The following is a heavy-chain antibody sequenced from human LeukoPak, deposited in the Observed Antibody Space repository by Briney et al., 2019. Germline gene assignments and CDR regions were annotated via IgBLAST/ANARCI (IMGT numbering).Heavy chain of an antibody. D-gene: IGHD6-13*01. Sequence: SVKVSCKATGGTFSSYAISWVRQTPGQGLEWMGGIIPIFGTANYAQKFQGRVTITADESTSTAYMELSSLRAEDTAVYYCAKGYIGAAAENWGQGTLVTVSS. CDR2: IIPIFGTA. V-gene: IGHV1-69*13. CDR3: AKGYIGAAAEN. J-gene: IGHJ4*02. CDR1: GGTFSSYA.